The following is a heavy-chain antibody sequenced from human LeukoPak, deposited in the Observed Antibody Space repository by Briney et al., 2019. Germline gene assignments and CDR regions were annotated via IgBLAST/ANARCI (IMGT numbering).Heavy chain of an antibody. Sequence: ASVKVSCKASGYTFTSYGISWVRQAPGQGLEWMGWISAYNGNTNYAQKLQGRVTMTTDTSTSTAYMEMRSLRSDDTAVYYCARVRSGYYGSGSLITDYWGQGTLVTVSS. J-gene: IGHJ4*02. CDR3: ARVRSGYYGSGSLITDY. CDR1: GYTFTSYG. V-gene: IGHV1-18*01. CDR2: ISAYNGNT. D-gene: IGHD3-10*01.